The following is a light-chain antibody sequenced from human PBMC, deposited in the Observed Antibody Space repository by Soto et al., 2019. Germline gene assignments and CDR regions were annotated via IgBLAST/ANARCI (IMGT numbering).Light chain of an antibody. CDR1: QSLGDY. CDR2: DAS. J-gene: IGKJ4*01. Sequence: EVVMRQSPATLSLSPGDRATLSCRASQSLGDYLAWYQQKPGQAPRLLIYDASKRATGIPARFSGSGSGTDFTLTISSLEPEDFAVYYCQQRSNWPTFGGGTKVEIK. V-gene: IGKV3-11*01. CDR3: QQRSNWPT.